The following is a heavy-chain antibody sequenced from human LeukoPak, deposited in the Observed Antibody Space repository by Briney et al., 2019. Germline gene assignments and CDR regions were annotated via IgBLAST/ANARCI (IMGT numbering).Heavy chain of an antibody. Sequence: GGSLRLSCAVSGFTFSSYGMHWVRQAPGTGLEWVAFIRNDESNKYYADSVKGRFTISRDYSKNTLYLQMNSLRAEDTAVYYCAKDRDMTTVTGPDYWGQGTLVTVSS. CDR1: GFTFSSYG. D-gene: IGHD4-17*01. CDR3: AKDRDMTTVTGPDY. J-gene: IGHJ4*02. V-gene: IGHV3-30*02. CDR2: IRNDESNK.